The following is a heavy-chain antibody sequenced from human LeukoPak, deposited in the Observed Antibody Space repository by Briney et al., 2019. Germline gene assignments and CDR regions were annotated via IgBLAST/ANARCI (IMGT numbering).Heavy chain of an antibody. V-gene: IGHV3-74*01. D-gene: IGHD6-19*01. J-gene: IGHJ4*02. CDR1: GFTFSSYW. Sequence: GGSLRLSCAASGFTFSSYWMHWVRQAPGKGLVWVSRINSDGSSTSYADSVKGRFTISRDNAKNTLYLQMNSLRAEDTAVYYCARVPAVADYFDYWGQGTLVTVSS. CDR3: ARVPAVADYFDY. CDR2: INSDGSST.